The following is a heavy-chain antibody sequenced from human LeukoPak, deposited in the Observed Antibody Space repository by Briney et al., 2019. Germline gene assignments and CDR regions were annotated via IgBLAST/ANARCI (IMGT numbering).Heavy chain of an antibody. Sequence: PGGSLRLSCAASGFTFSSYAMHWVRQAPGKGLEWVSYISSSGVTIYYADSVKGRFTISRDNAKNSLYLQMNSLRAEDTAVYYCARAKMATGGGTFDYWGQGTLVTVSS. V-gene: IGHV3-48*03. CDR3: ARAKMATGGGTFDY. CDR1: GFTFSSYA. CDR2: ISSSGVTI. D-gene: IGHD5-24*01. J-gene: IGHJ4*02.